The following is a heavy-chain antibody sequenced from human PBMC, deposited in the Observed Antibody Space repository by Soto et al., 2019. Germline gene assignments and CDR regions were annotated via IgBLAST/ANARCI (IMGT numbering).Heavy chain of an antibody. Sequence: QRLSCAATGFMFGTYWMSWVRQAPGKGLEWVANIKHDGNEKYYADSVKGRFTVSRDNVKNFLHLQMSSLRGDDTGVYFCVRATLSWGHYYFRGLDVWGQGTTVTVSS. CDR1: GFMFGTYW. CDR3: VRATLSWGHYYFRGLDV. V-gene: IGHV3-7*01. J-gene: IGHJ6*02. D-gene: IGHD3-22*01. CDR2: IKHDGNEK.